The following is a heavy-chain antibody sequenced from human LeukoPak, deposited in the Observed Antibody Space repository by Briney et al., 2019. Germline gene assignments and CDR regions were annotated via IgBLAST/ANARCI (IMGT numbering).Heavy chain of an antibody. D-gene: IGHD6-13*01. J-gene: IGHJ6*02. Sequence: PGGSLRLSFAASGFTFSSYWMSWVRQAPGKGLEWVANIKQDGSEKYYVDSVRGRFTISRDNPKNSLYLQMNSLRAEDTAVYYCAIDMAAAVLDYYYYGMDVWGQGTTVTVSS. V-gene: IGHV3-7*01. CDR1: GFTFSSYW. CDR3: AIDMAAAVLDYYYYGMDV. CDR2: IKQDGSEK.